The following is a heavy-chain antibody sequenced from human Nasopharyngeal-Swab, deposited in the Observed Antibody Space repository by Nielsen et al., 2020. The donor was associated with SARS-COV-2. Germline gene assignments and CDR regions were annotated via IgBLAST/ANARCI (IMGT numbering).Heavy chain of an antibody. Sequence: WIRQPPGKGLEWVAVISYDGSNKYYADSVKGRFTISRDNSKNTLYLQMNSLRAEDTAVYYCAKDLLNNVLLWFGELLGLAFDIWGQGTMVTVSS. CDR3: AKDLLNNVLLWFGELLGLAFDI. D-gene: IGHD3-10*01. CDR2: ISYDGSNK. V-gene: IGHV3-30*18. J-gene: IGHJ3*02.